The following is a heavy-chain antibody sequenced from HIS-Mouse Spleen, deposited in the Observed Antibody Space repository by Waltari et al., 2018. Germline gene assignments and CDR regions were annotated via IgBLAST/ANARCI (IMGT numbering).Heavy chain of an antibody. V-gene: IGHV4-39*07. CDR3: AREIPYSSSWYDWYFDL. D-gene: IGHD6-13*01. CDR1: GGSISSSSYY. Sequence: QLPLQESGPGLVKPSETPSLTCTVSGGSISSSSYYWGWIRQPPGKGLEWIGSIYYSGSTYYNPSLKSRVTISVDTSKNQFSLKLSSVTAADTAVYYCAREIPYSSSWYDWYFDLWGRGTLVTVSS. J-gene: IGHJ2*01. CDR2: IYYSGST.